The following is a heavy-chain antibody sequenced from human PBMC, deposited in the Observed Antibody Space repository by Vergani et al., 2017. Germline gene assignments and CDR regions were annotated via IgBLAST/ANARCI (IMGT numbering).Heavy chain of an antibody. Sequence: EVQLVESGGGLVQPGRSLRLSCAASGFTFDDYAMHWVRQAPGKGLEWVSGISWNSGSIGYADSVKGRFTISRDNAKNSLYLQMNSLRAEDTALYYCAKVIQYSSSSLDAFDIWGQGTMVTVSS. D-gene: IGHD6-6*01. CDR2: ISWNSGSI. CDR3: AKVIQYSSSSLDAFDI. J-gene: IGHJ3*02. CDR1: GFTFDDYA. V-gene: IGHV3-9*01.